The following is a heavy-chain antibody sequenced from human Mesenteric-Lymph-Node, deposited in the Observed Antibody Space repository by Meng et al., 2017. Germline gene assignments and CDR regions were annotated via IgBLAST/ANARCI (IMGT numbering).Heavy chain of an antibody. D-gene: IGHD2-2*01. Sequence: SETLSLTCTVSGGSISSYYWSWIRQPAGKGLEWIGRIYTSGSTNYNPSLKSRVTMSVDTSKNQFSQRVDSVTDADTAVYYCARGTSEGGRYWFDPWGPGTLVTVSS. CDR1: GGSISSYY. CDR3: ARGTSEGGRYWFDP. CDR2: IYTSGST. J-gene: IGHJ5*02. V-gene: IGHV4-4*07.